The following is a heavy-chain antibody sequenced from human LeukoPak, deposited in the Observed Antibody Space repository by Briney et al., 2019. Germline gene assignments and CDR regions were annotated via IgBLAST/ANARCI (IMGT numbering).Heavy chain of an antibody. CDR1: GXTFXSYA. D-gene: IGHD2-21*02. Sequence: XLXLXXAXSGXTFXSYAMHWVRQAPGKGLEWVAVISYDGSNKYYADSVKGRFTISRDNSKNTLYLQMSSLRAEDTAVYYCARDHRVWVTAISGYWGQGTLVTVSS. CDR3: ARDHRVWVTAISGY. J-gene: IGHJ4*02. CDR2: ISYDGSNK. V-gene: IGHV3-30-3*01.